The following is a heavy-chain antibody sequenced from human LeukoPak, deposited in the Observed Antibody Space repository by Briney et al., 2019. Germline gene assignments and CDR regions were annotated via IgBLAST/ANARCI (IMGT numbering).Heavy chain of an antibody. Sequence: PGRSLRLSCAASGFTFSSYGMHWVRQAPGKGLEWVAVISDDGSNKYYADSVKGRFTISRDNSKNTLYLQMNSLRAEDTAVYYCAKDKRTIPLYNWFDPWGQGTLVTVSS. CDR1: GFTFSSYG. CDR3: AKDKRTIPLYNWFDP. CDR2: ISDDGSNK. V-gene: IGHV3-30*18. J-gene: IGHJ5*02.